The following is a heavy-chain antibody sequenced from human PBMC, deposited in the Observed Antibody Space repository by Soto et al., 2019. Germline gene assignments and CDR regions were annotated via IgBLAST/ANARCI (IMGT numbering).Heavy chain of an antibody. CDR2: IYYSGST. CDR3: ARVAYCGGDCYSGYFDY. CDR1: GGSISSYY. J-gene: IGHJ4*02. D-gene: IGHD2-21*02. Sequence: PSDTLSLTCTVSGGSISSYYWSWIRQPPGKGLEWIGYIYYSGSTNYNPSLKSRVTISVDTSKNQFSLKLSSVTAADTAVYYCARVAYCGGDCYSGYFDYWGQGTLVTVSS. V-gene: IGHV4-59*01.